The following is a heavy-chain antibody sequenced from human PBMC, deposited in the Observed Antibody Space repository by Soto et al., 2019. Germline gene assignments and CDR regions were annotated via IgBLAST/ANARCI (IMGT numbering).Heavy chain of an antibody. CDR3: AKDFAAAGTGYFDY. CDR2: ISGSGGST. CDR1: GFTFSSYA. V-gene: IGHV3-23*01. D-gene: IGHD6-13*01. Sequence: SGFTFSSYAMSWVRQAPGKGLEWVSAISGSGGSTYYADSVKGRFTISRDNSKNTLYLQMNSLRAEDTAVYYCAKDFAAAGTGYFDYWGQGTLVTVSS. J-gene: IGHJ4*02.